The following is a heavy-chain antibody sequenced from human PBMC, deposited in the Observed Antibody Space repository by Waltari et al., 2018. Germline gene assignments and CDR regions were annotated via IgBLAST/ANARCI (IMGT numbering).Heavy chain of an antibody. V-gene: IGHV3-53*01. Sequence: EVEVVESGGGLMQPGGSVRLSCAASGFSVSDNFISWVRQAPGKGLEWVSISYTVGTTYFAESVKGRFTISRDNSRNTVYLQMNSLRVEDTAVYFCARVAGTALHRYYHYYMDLWGKGTTVTVSS. CDR1: GFSVSDNF. D-gene: IGHD2-15*01. J-gene: IGHJ6*03. CDR3: ARVAGTALHRYYHYYMDL. CDR2: SYTVGTT.